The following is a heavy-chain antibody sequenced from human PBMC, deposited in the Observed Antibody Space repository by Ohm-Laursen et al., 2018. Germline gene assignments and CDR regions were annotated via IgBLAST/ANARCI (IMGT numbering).Heavy chain of an antibody. D-gene: IGHD3-16*01. Sequence: SLRLSCAASGFIFSDYCMTWVRQAPGKGLEWVSSISGSHLIMYYSDSVTGRFTISRDNAKKLLFLQMNGLRADDTAVYYCARDGGPDFGAYSDSWGQGTRVTASS. CDR3: ARDGGPDFGAYSDS. CDR2: ISGSHLIM. V-gene: IGHV3-11*01. CDR1: GFIFSDYC. J-gene: IGHJ4*02.